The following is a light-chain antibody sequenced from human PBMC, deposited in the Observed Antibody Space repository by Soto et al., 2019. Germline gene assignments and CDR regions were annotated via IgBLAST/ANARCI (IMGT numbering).Light chain of an antibody. Sequence: DIQMTQSPSSLSASVGDRVTITCRASQSISSYLNWYQQKPGKAPKLLIYAASSLQSGVPSRFSGSGSGTDFTLTISSLQPEDFATYYCKQSYRTLITFGQGTRLEIK. CDR1: QSISSY. J-gene: IGKJ5*01. V-gene: IGKV1-39*01. CDR3: KQSYRTLIT. CDR2: AAS.